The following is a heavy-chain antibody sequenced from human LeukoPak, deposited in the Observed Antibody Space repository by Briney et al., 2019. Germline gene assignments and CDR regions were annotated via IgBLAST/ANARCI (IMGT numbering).Heavy chain of an antibody. V-gene: IGHV1-18*01. CDR1: GYTLTSYD. J-gene: IGHJ4*02. CDR3: ARVAVGAIFGCY. CDR2: MNPNSGNT. Sequence: ASVKVSCKASGYTLTSYDINWVRQATGQGLEWMGWMNPNSGNTNYAQKLQGRVTMTTDTSTSTAYMELRSLRSDDTAVYYCARVAVGAIFGCYWGQGTLVTVSS. D-gene: IGHD1-26*01.